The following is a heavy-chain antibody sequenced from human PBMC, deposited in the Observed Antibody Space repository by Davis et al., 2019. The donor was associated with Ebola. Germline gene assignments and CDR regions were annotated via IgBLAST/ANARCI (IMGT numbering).Heavy chain of an antibody. CDR3: ARHGYGDWDFDY. CDR1: GGSFTGYY. CDR2: IYYSGST. D-gene: IGHD4-17*01. J-gene: IGHJ4*02. V-gene: IGHV4-59*08. Sequence: SETLSPTCAVFGGSFTGYYWSWIRQPPGKGLVWPGYIYYSGSTNYNPSLKSRVTISVDTSKNQFSLKLSSVTAADTAVYYCARHGYGDWDFDYWGQGTLVTVPS.